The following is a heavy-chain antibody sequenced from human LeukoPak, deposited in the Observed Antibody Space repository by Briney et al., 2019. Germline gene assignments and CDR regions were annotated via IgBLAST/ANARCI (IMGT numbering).Heavy chain of an antibody. CDR2: ISGTGTYT. V-gene: IGHV3-21*01. Sequence: PGGSLRLSCAASGFTFSSYSMNWVRQAPGKGLEWVSSISGTGTYTYYAGSLKGRFTISRDNAKNSVYLQMSSLRAEDTAVYYCARDPAPWSYFDLWGRGTLVTVSS. CDR3: ARDPAPWSYFDL. D-gene: IGHD1-1*01. CDR1: GFTFSSYS. J-gene: IGHJ2*01.